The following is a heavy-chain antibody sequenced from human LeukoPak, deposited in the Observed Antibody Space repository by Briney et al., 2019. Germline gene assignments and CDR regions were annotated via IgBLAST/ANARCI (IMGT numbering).Heavy chain of an antibody. J-gene: IGHJ4*02. Sequence: SETLSLTCTVSGGSISSSSYYWGWIRQPPGKGLEWIGSIYHSGSTNYNPSLKSRVTISVDKSKNQFSLKLSSVTAADTAVYYCARLSSGWMGFDYWGQGTLVTVSS. CDR2: IYHSGST. V-gene: IGHV4-39*07. CDR1: GGSISSSSYY. CDR3: ARLSSGWMGFDY. D-gene: IGHD6-19*01.